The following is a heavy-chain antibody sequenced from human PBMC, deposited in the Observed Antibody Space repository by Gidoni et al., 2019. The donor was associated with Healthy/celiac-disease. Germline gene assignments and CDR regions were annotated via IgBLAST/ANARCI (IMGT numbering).Heavy chain of an antibody. CDR1: GFTFSSYA. CDR2: ISGSGGST. D-gene: IGHD5-12*01. Sequence: EVQLLESGGGLVQPGGSLSLSCAASGFTFSSYAMRWVRQAPGKGLEWVSAISGSGGSTYYADSVKGRFTISRDNSKNTLYLKMNSLRAEDTAVYYCAKVNTRDGYNGGFDYWGQGTLVTVSS. V-gene: IGHV3-23*01. CDR3: AKVNTRDGYNGGFDY. J-gene: IGHJ4*02.